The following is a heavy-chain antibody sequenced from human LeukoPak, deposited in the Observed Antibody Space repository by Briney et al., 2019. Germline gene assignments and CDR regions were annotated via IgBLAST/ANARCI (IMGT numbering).Heavy chain of an antibody. V-gene: IGHV1-46*01. Sequence: ASVKVSCKVSGYTLTELSMHWVRQAPGQGLEWMGIINPSGGSTSYAQKFQGRVTMTRGTSTSTVYMELSSLRSEDTAVYYCARLKRYYDILDYWGQGTLVTVSS. J-gene: IGHJ4*02. CDR1: GYTLTELS. D-gene: IGHD3-9*01. CDR3: ARLKRYYDILDY. CDR2: INPSGGST.